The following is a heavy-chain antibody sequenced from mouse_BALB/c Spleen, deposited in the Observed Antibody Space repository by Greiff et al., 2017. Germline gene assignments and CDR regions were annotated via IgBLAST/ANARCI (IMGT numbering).Heavy chain of an antibody. J-gene: IGHJ2*01. V-gene: IGHV1-14*01. CDR3: ARPYGSSHAYFDY. CDR1: GYTFTSYV. D-gene: IGHD1-1*01. Sequence: VQLQQSGPELVKPGASVKMSCKASGYTFTSYVMHWVKQKPGQGLEWIGYINPYNDGTKYNEKFKGKATLTSDKSSSTAYMELSSLTSEDSAVYYCARPYGSSHAYFDYWGQGTTLTVSS. CDR2: INPYNDGT.